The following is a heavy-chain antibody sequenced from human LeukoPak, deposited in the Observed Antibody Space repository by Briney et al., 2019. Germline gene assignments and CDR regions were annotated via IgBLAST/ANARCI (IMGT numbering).Heavy chain of an antibody. CDR2: VSSINSYI. D-gene: IGHD2-15*01. V-gene: IGHV3-21*01. J-gene: IGHJ4*02. CDR1: GFTFSSYS. Sequence: PGGSLRLSCVASGFTFSSYSMNWVRQAPGKGLEWVSSVSSINSYIYYADSSKGGFTISRDNAKNSLYLHMNSLRAEDTVVFSCARAWEGDCGGGSCYGGGYFDYWGQGTLVTVSS. CDR3: ARAWEGDCGGGSCYGGGYFDY.